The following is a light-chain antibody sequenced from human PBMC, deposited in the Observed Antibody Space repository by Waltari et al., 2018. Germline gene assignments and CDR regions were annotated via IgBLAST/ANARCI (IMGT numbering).Light chain of an antibody. V-gene: IGLV2-11*01. Sequence: QAALTQPPSVSGSPGQSVTISCTGTSSDIGGYNYVTWYQQHPGKDPKLMIYDVSKRPSVVSDRFSGSKSGNTSSLTISGLQAEDEADYYCISYAGSNTFLFGGGTRLTVL. CDR3: ISYAGSNTFL. CDR1: SSDIGGYNY. J-gene: IGLJ2*01. CDR2: DVS.